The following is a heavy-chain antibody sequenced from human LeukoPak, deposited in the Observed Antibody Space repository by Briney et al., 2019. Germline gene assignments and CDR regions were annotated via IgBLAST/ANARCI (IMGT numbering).Heavy chain of an antibody. J-gene: IGHJ3*02. D-gene: IGHD5-24*01. CDR2: IYTSGST. V-gene: IGHV4-61*02. Sequence: SETLSLTCTVSGGSISSGSYYWSWIRQPAGKGLEWIGRIYTSGSTNYNPSLKSRVTISVDTSKNQFSLKLSSVTAADTAVYYCARDGYNWGAFDIWGQGTRVTVSS. CDR1: GGSISSGSYY. CDR3: ARDGYNWGAFDI.